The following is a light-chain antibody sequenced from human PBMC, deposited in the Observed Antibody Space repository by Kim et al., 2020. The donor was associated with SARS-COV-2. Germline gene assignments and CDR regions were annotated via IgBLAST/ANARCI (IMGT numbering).Light chain of an antibody. Sequence: QSVLTQPPSVSGAPGQRVTIFCTGGSSNIGAGYDVHWYQQLPGKVPRLLIFGNNNRPSGIPDRFSASKSATSASLAITGLQAEDEADYYCQSYESTLSGSRVFGGGTQLTVL. J-gene: IGLJ3*02. V-gene: IGLV1-40*01. CDR2: GNN. CDR3: QSYESTLSGSRV. CDR1: SSNIGAGYD.